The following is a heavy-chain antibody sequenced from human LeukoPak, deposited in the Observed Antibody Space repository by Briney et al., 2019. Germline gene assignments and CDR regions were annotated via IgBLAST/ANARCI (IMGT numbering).Heavy chain of an antibody. V-gene: IGHV4-39*01. CDR3: ARLPDY. J-gene: IGHJ4*02. CDR2: IYYSGST. CDR1: GGSISSSSYY. Sequence: PSGTLSLTCTVSGGSISSSSYYWGWIRQPPGKGLEWIGSIYYSGSTYYNPSLNSRVTLSIDTSKNQFSLRLSSVTAADTAVYYCARLPDYWGQGTLVTVSS.